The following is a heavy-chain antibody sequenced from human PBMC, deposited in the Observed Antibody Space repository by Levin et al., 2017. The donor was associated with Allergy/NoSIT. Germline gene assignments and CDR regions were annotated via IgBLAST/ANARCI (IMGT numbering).Heavy chain of an antibody. CDR3: AKRGYCSSSSCRINSYGDYLRFEH. J-gene: IGHJ1*01. CDR2: MNPDSGNT. D-gene: IGHD2-2*01. Sequence: GASVKVSCKASGYTFSSYDVNWVRQAPGQGLEWMGWMNPDSGNTGFAQKFQGRVTMTRNTSISTAYMELSSLTSEDTAVYFCAKRGYCSSSSCRINSYGDYLRFEHWGQGTQVTVSS. CDR1: GYTFSSYD. V-gene: IGHV1-8*01.